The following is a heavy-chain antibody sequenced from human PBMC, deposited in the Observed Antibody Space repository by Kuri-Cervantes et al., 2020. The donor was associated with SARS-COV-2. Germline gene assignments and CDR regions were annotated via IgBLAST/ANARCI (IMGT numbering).Heavy chain of an antibody. CDR1: GFTFSSYS. D-gene: IGHD3-22*01. V-gene: IGHV3-21*01. J-gene: IGHJ4*02. CDR2: ISSSSSYI. Sequence: GGSLRLSCAASGFTFSSYSMNWVRQTPGKGLEWVSSISSSSSYIYYADSVKGRFTISRDNAKNSLYLQMNSLRAEDTAMYYCASPSSGYSGGFDYWGQGTLVTVSS. CDR3: ASPSSGYSGGFDY.